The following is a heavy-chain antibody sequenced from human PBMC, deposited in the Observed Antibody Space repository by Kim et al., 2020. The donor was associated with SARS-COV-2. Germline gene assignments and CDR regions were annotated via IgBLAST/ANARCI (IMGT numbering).Heavy chain of an antibody. CDR3: ASCSNPLGGGPFFIDY. J-gene: IGHJ4*02. Sequence: GGSLRLSCAASGFTFSSYGMHWVRQAPGKGLEWVAVIWYDGSNKYYADSVKGRFTISRDNSKNTLYLQMNSLRAEDTAVYYCASCSNPLGGGPFFIDYWGQGTLVTVSS. V-gene: IGHV3-33*01. CDR2: IWYDGSNK. CDR1: GFTFSSYG. D-gene: IGHD2-15*01.